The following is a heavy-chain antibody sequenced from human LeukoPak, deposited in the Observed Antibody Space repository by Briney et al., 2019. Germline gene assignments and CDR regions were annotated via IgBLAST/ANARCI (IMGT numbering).Heavy chain of an antibody. J-gene: IGHJ3*02. CDR2: IYYSGST. CDR3: ASLFGSDDAFDI. V-gene: IGHV4-59*01. Sequence: SETLSLTCTVSGGSISSYSWSWLRQPPGKGLEWIGYIYYSGSTNYNPSLKSRVTISVDTSKNQFSLKLSSVTAADTAVYYCASLFGSDDAFDIWGQGTMVTVSS. D-gene: IGHD3-10*01. CDR1: GGSISSYS.